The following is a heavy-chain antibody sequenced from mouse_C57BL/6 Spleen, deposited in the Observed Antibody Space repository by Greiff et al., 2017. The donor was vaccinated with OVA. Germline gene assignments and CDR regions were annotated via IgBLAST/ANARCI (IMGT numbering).Heavy chain of an antibody. CDR3: ARREDYSNYFAWFAY. CDR1: GYTFTSYW. CDR2: IDPSDSYT. J-gene: IGHJ3*01. D-gene: IGHD2-5*01. V-gene: IGHV1-59*01. Sequence: QVQLQQPGAELVRPGTSVKLSCKASGYTFTSYWMHWVKQRPGQGLEWIGVIDPSDSYTNYNQKFKGKATLTVDTSSSTAYMQLSSLTSEDSAVYYCARREDYSNYFAWFAYWGQGTLVTVSA.